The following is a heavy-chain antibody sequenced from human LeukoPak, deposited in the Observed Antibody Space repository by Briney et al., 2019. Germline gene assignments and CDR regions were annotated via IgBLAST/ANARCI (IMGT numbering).Heavy chain of an antibody. CDR3: ARREFYGSGSYLD. D-gene: IGHD3-10*01. CDR2: INPNSGGT. Sequence: ASVKVSCKASGYTFTGYYMHWVRQAPGQGLEWMGWINPNSGGTNYAQKLQGRVTMTTDTSTSTAYMELRSLRSDDTAVYYCARREFYGSGSYLDWGQGTLVTVSS. J-gene: IGHJ4*02. CDR1: GYTFTGYY. V-gene: IGHV1-2*02.